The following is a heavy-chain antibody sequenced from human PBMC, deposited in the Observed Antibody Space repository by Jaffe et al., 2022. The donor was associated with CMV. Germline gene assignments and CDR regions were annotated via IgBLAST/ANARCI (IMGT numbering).Heavy chain of an antibody. Sequence: EVQLVESGGGLVQPGRSLRLSCAASGFTFDDYAMHWVRQAPGKGLEWVSGISWNSGSIGYADSVKGRFTISRDNAKNSLYLQMNSLRAEDTALYYCAKDILTRQHMLFGLDYWGQGTLVTVSS. CDR1: GFTFDDYA. V-gene: IGHV3-9*01. CDR2: ISWNSGSI. D-gene: IGHD3-16*01. J-gene: IGHJ4*02. CDR3: AKDILTRQHMLFGLDY.